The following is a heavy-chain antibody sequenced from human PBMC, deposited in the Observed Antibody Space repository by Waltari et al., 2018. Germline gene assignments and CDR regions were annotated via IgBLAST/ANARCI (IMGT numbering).Heavy chain of an antibody. Sequence: QVQLQESGPGLVNPSQTLSLTCPVSGGSISSGRYYWSWIRQPAGKGLEWIGRIYTSGSTNYNPSLKSRVTISVDTSKNQFSLKLSSVTAADTAVYYCARDGIAAAPTYGMDVWGQGTTVTVSS. V-gene: IGHV4-61*02. J-gene: IGHJ6*02. D-gene: IGHD6-13*01. CDR1: GGSISSGRYY. CDR3: ARDGIAAAPTYGMDV. CDR2: IYTSGST.